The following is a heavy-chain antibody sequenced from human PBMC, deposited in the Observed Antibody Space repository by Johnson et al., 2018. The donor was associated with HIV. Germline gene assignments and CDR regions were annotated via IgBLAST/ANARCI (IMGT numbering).Heavy chain of an antibody. J-gene: IGHJ3*02. Sequence: VQVVESGGGLVKPGGSLRLSCAASGFTFSSYDMHWVRQATGKGLEWVSAIGTAGDTYYPGSVKGRFTISRENAKNSLYLQMNSLRAGDTAVYYCARGGVYYDKAFDIWGQGTMVTVSS. CDR2: IGTAGDT. D-gene: IGHD3-22*01. CDR1: GFTFSSYD. CDR3: ARGGVYYDKAFDI. V-gene: IGHV3-13*01.